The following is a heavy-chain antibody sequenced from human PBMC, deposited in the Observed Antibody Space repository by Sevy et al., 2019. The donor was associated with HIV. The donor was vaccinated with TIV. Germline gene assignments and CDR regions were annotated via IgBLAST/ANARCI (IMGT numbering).Heavy chain of an antibody. Sequence: GGSLRLSCAASGFTFEDYALHWVRQVPGKGLEWVSGISWNSGRIGYADSVKGRFTISRDNAKNSLYLQMNSLRAEDTAFYYCAKDSYYDTCGYFDAWGQGTLVTVS. CDR2: ISWNSGRI. CDR1: GFTFEDYA. CDR3: AKDSYYDTCGYFDA. V-gene: IGHV3-9*01. D-gene: IGHD3-22*01. J-gene: IGHJ4*02.